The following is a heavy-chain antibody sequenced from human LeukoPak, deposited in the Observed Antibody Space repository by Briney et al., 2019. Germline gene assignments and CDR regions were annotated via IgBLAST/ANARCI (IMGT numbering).Heavy chain of an antibody. CDR2: IYYSGST. J-gene: IGHJ5*02. V-gene: IGHV4-39*01. CDR3: ARVGYCSSTSCSNWFDP. D-gene: IGHD2-2*03. Sequence: PSETLSLTCTVSGGSISSSSYYWGWIRQPPGKGLEWIGSIYYSGSTYYNPSLKSRVTISVDTSKNQFSLKLSSVTAADTAVYYCARVGYCSSTSCSNWFDPWGQGTLVTVSS. CDR1: GGSISSSSYY.